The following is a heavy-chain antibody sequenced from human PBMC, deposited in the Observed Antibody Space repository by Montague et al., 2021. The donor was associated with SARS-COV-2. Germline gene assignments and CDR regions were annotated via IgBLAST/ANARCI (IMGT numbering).Heavy chain of an antibody. V-gene: IGHV4-4*07. J-gene: IGHJ2*01. CDR3: ARERSYLYWYFDL. CDR2: IYTTGSS. CDR1: AGSIRDYY. Sequence: SETLSLTCAVSAGSIRDYYWSWIRQPAGKGLERIGRIYTTGSSDXSPSLQSRVTMSVDTSKNQVSLRLMSVTAADTALYYCARERSYLYWYFDLWGRGTLVTVSS.